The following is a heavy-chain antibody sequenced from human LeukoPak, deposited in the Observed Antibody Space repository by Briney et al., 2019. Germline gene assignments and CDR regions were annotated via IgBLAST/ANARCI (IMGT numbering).Heavy chain of an antibody. J-gene: IGHJ6*02. CDR2: IWYDGSNK. Sequence: PGGSLRLSCAASGFTFSNYGMHWVRQAPGKGLEWVAVIWYDGSNKYYADSVKGRFTISRDNSKNTLYLQMNSLRAEDTAVYYCAREDPLALDPYYGMDVWGQGTTVTVSS. CDR1: GFTFSNYG. D-gene: IGHD1-1*01. CDR3: AREDPLALDPYYGMDV. V-gene: IGHV3-33*01.